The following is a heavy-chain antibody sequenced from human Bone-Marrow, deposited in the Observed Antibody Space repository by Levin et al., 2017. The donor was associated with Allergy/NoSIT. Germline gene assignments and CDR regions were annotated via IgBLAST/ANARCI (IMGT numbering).Heavy chain of an antibody. Sequence: PVASVKVSCKASGYTFTGYYLHWVRQAPGQGPEWMGWINPNSGGPNYAQKFQGRVTMTRDTSISTAYMELSRLRSDDTAVYYCARLSHYNDSCWGPGTLVTVSS. CDR3: ARLSHYNDSC. D-gene: IGHD3-22*01. V-gene: IGHV1-2*02. J-gene: IGHJ4*02. CDR2: INPNSGGP. CDR1: GYTFTGYY.